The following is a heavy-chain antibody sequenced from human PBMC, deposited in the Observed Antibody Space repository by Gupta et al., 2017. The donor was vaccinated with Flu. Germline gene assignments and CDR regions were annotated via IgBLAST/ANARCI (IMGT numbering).Heavy chain of an antibody. V-gene: IGHV4-59*01. Sequence: QVQLQESGPGLVKPSETLSLTCTVSGGSISSYYRSWIRRPPGKGLEWIGDIYYSGSTNYNPSLKSRVTISVDTSKNQCSLKLSSVTAADTAVYYCARIPRVCGWYPGDCWYFDLWGRGTLVTVSS. CDR2: IYYSGST. D-gene: IGHD6-19*01. CDR1: GGSISSYY. J-gene: IGHJ2*01. CDR3: ARIPRVCGWYPGDCWYFDL.